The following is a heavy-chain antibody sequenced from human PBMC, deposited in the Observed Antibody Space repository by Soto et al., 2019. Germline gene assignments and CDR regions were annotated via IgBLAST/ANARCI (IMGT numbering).Heavy chain of an antibody. CDR2: IYYSGST. CDR1: GGSISSSSYY. J-gene: IGHJ3*02. V-gene: IGHV4-39*01. CDR3: ASPGDGYNSLGAFDI. D-gene: IGHD5-12*01. Sequence: QLQLQESGPGLVKPSETLSLTCTVSGGSISSSSYYWGWIRQPPGKGLEWIGSIYYSGSTYYNPSLKSRVTISVDTSKNQFSQKLSSVTAADTAVYYCASPGDGYNSLGAFDIWGQGTMVTVSS.